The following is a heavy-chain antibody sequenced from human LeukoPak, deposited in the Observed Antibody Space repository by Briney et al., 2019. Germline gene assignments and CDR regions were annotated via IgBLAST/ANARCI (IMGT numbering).Heavy chain of an antibody. J-gene: IGHJ4*02. CDR1: GFNFGDYA. CDR2: IRTKSYGGTA. V-gene: IGHV3-49*04. CDR3: TRDPQIDY. Sequence: GGSLRLSCTGPGFNFGDYAMSWVRQTPGKGLEWVGFIRTKSYGGTAEYAASVKGRFTISRDDSKSIAYLQMNSLKTEDTGVYYCTRDPQIDYWGQGTLVTVSS.